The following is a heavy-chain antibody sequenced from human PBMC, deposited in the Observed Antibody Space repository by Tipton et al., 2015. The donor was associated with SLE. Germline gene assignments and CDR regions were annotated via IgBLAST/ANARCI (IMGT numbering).Heavy chain of an antibody. D-gene: IGHD1-1*01. CDR3: AGGRVNWASLDAFDI. V-gene: IGHV4-59*01. Sequence: TLSLTCTVSGGSISSYYWSWIRQPPGKGLEWIGYIYYSGSTNYNPSLKSRVTISIDTSKNQCSLKLSSVTAADTAVYYRAGGRVNWASLDAFDIWGQGTMVTVSS. J-gene: IGHJ3*02. CDR1: GGSISSYY. CDR2: IYYSGST.